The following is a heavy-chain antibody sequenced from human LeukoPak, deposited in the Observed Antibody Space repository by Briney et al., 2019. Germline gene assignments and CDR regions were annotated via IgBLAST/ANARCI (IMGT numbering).Heavy chain of an antibody. CDR3: ARRNHYFYYMDV. CDR1: GGSISSYY. Sequence: SETLSLTCTVSGGSISSYYWSWIRQSPVKGLEWLGYIFPSGSAFYNPSLESRVTISLDTSENQFYLTLSSVTAADTAVYYCARRNHYFYYMDVWGKGTTVTVSS. CDR2: IFPSGSA. J-gene: IGHJ6*03. V-gene: IGHV4-4*09.